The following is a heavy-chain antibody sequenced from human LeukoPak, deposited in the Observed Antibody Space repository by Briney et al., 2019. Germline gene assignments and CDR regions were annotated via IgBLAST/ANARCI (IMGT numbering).Heavy chain of an antibody. CDR3: AKDRGYIAAAGRLDY. CDR1: GFTFSSYG. Sequence: GRSLRLSCAASGFTFSSYGMHWVRQAPGKGLEWVAVISYDGSNKYYADSVKGRFTISRDNSKNTLYLQMNSLRAEDTAVYYCAKDRGYIAAAGRLDYWGQGTLVTVSS. J-gene: IGHJ4*02. CDR2: ISYDGSNK. D-gene: IGHD6-13*01. V-gene: IGHV3-30*18.